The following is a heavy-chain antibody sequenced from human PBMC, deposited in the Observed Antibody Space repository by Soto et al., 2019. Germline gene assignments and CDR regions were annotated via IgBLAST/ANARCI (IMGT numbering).Heavy chain of an antibody. CDR1: GGTFSSYA. CDR2: IIPIFGTA. V-gene: IGHV1-69*13. CDR3: ARSGLYCGGDCYSHWFDP. Sequence: SVKVSCKASGGTFSSYAISWVRQAPGQGLEWMGGIIPIFGTANYAQKFQGRVTITADESTSTAYMELSSLRSEDTAVYYCARSGLYCGGDCYSHWFDPWGQGTLVTVSS. J-gene: IGHJ5*02. D-gene: IGHD2-21*02.